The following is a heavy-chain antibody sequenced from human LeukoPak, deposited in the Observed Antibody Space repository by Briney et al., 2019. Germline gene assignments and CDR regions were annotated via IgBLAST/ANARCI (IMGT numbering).Heavy chain of an antibody. D-gene: IGHD1-7*01. Sequence: PSETLSLTCTVSGGSISSHYWSWIRQPPGKGLEWIGYIYYSGGTNYNPSLKSRVTISVDTSKNQFSLKLSSVTAADTAVYYCARNNWNYKTDWFDPWGQGTLVTVSS. CDR1: GGSISSHY. J-gene: IGHJ5*02. V-gene: IGHV4-59*11. CDR2: IYYSGGT. CDR3: ARNNWNYKTDWFDP.